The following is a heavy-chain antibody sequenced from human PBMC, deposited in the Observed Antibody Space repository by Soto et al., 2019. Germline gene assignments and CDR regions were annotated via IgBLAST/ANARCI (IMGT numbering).Heavy chain of an antibody. Sequence: PGGSLRLSCAASGFTFSSYGMHWVRQAPGKGLEWVAVIWYDGSNKYYADSVKGRFTISRDNSKNTLYLQMNSLRAEDTAVYYCAVGAAAGTNYYFDYWGQGTLVTVSS. D-gene: IGHD6-13*01. J-gene: IGHJ4*02. CDR2: IWYDGSNK. V-gene: IGHV3-33*01. CDR3: AVGAAAGTNYYFDY. CDR1: GFTFSSYG.